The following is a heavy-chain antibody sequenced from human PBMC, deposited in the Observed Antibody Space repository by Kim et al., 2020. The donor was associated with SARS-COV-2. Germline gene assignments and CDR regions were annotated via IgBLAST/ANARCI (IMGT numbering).Heavy chain of an antibody. V-gene: IGHV4-4*07. CDR3: AREVWAHKYGGDSFYFDV. Sequence: SETLSLTCTVSGDSMKTYYWSWIRQPAGKGLEWIGRLYDTGTTKYNPSFSSRITMSLDRASNQFSLKMTSVIAADTAVYYCAREVWAHKYGGDSFYFDVWSPGTSVTVSS. CDR2: LYDTGTT. J-gene: IGHJ4*02. D-gene: IGHD1-26*01. CDR1: GDSMKTYY.